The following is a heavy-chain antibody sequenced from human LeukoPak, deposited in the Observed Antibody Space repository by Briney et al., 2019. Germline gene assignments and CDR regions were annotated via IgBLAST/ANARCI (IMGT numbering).Heavy chain of an antibody. D-gene: IGHD1-14*01. J-gene: IGHJ3*02. CDR1: GGTFSSYA. CDR3: ARGGRENQGVFDI. CDR2: IIPIFGTA. V-gene: IGHV1-69*05. Sequence: CSVKVSCKASGGTFSSYAISWVRQAPGQGREWMGGIIPIFGTANYAQKLQGRVTITTDEPTSTAYMELSSLRSEDTAVYCCARGGRENQGVFDIWGQGTMVTVSS.